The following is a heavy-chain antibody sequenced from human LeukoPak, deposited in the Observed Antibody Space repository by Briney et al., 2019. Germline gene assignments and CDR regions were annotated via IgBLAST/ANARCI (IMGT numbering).Heavy chain of an antibody. D-gene: IGHD3-10*01. Sequence: GGSLRLSCAAAGFTFSSYGMHWVRQAPGKGLEWVAVISLDGSNKYYADSVKGRFTISRDNSKNTLYLQMNTLRGEDTAVYYCARGAMTMVRGWEFDYWGQGTLVSVSS. CDR1: GFTFSSYG. CDR3: ARGAMTMVRGWEFDY. V-gene: IGHV3-30*03. J-gene: IGHJ4*02. CDR2: ISLDGSNK.